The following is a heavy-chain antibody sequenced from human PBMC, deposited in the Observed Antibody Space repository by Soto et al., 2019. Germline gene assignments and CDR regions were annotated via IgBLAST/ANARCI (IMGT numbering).Heavy chain of an antibody. CDR3: TRDSSYYGAGRGVLDY. CDR2: IYSGGNT. CDR1: GFTVNKNY. D-gene: IGHD3-10*01. J-gene: IGHJ4*02. V-gene: IGHV3-66*01. Sequence: PVGSLRLSCAVSGFTVNKNYMSWVRQAPGKGLEWVSVIYSGGNTDYAESVRGRFTVSRDTSKNTVYLQMNSLRVEDTAIYYCTRDSSYYGAGRGVLDYWGQGTPVTVSS.